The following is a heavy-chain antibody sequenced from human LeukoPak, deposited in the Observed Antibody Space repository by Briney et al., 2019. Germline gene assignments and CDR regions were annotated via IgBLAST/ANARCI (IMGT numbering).Heavy chain of an antibody. V-gene: IGHV4-4*07. J-gene: IGHJ5*02. D-gene: IGHD3-10*01. Sequence: SETLSLTCTVSGGSISSYYWSWIRQPAGKGLEWIGRIYTSGTTHYNPSLKSRVTMSVDTSKNQFSLKLSSVIAADTAVYYCARAVRDRGVILPWFDPWGQGTLVTVSS. CDR1: GGSISSYY. CDR2: IYTSGTT. CDR3: ARAVRDRGVILPWFDP.